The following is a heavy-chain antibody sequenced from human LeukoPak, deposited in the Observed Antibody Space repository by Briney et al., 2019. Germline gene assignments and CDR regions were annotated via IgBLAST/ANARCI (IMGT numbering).Heavy chain of an antibody. Sequence: ASVKVSCKASGYTLTDYYMHWVRQAPGQGLEWMGRINPNSGGTNYAQKFQGRVTMTRDTSISTVYMELSRLRSDDTAVYYCAKREYYSSDPFDHWGQGILVTVSS. CDR2: INPNSGGT. CDR3: AKREYYSSDPFDH. J-gene: IGHJ4*02. D-gene: IGHD4-11*01. V-gene: IGHV1-2*06. CDR1: GYTLTDYY.